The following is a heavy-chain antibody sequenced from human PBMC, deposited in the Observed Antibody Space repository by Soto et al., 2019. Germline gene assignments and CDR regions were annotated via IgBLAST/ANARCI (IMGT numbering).Heavy chain of an antibody. D-gene: IGHD3-22*01. J-gene: IGHJ3*02. CDR2: IIPIFGTA. CDR1: GGTFSSYA. V-gene: IGHV1-69*01. Sequence: QVQLVQSGAEVKKPGSSVKVSCKASGGTFSSYAISWVRQAPGQGLEWMGGIIPIFGTANYAQKFQGRVTITADESTSTAYMELSSVRSEDTAVYYCARDPSYYYDSSGYYYNDAFDIWGQGTMVTVSS. CDR3: ARDPSYYYDSSGYYYNDAFDI.